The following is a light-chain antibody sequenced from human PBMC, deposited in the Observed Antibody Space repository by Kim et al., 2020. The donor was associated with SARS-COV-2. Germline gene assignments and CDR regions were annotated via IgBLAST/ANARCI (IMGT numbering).Light chain of an antibody. CDR2: AAS. J-gene: IGKJ3*01. CDR3: QQYYAYPRS. CDR1: QGVSNY. Sequence: AIRMTQSPSSLSATTGDRVTITCRASQGVSNYLAWYQQKPGKAPKLLIYAASTLQSGVPSRFSGSGSGTDFSLTISSLQSEDLATYYCQQYYAYPRSFGPGTKVDIK. V-gene: IGKV1-8*01.